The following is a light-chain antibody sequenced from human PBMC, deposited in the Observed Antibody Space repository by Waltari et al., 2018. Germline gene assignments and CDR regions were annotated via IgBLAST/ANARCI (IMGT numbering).Light chain of an antibody. Sequence: EIVLTQSPGTLSLSPGERVTLSCRASQSINKNFLAWYQQKLGQAPRHLIYSTSSRAAGIPDRFVGSGSGTDFTLTITRLEPEDFALYHCQQYDTSPYTFGQGTKLEIK. V-gene: IGKV3-20*01. CDR3: QQYDTSPYT. J-gene: IGKJ2*01. CDR2: STS. CDR1: QSINKNF.